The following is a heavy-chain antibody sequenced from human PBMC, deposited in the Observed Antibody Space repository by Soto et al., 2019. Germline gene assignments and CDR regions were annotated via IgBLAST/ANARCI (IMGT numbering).Heavy chain of an antibody. J-gene: IGHJ6*01. CDR2: IIPILGRA. D-gene: IGHD2-2*01. CDR1: GGTFNCYS. CDR3: ARDTSNSVVVPAAFYYYPMDV. V-gene: IGHV1-69*04. Sequence: SVKVSCKASGGTFNCYSFSWVRQAPGQGLEWMGRIIPILGRAYYSQQFQGRVTITADKSTSSAYMELRSLRSDDTAIYYCARDTSNSVVVPAAFYYYPMDVWGQGTTVTVSS.